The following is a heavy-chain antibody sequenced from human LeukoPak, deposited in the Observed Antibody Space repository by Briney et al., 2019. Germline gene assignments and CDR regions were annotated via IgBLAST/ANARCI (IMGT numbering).Heavy chain of an antibody. Sequence: ASVKVSCKASGGTFSSYSITWVRQAPGQGLEWMGRIIPILGTVNYAQKFQGRVTITADKPTTTAYMELSSLRSEDTAVYYCVLQLTIYFDHWGQGTLVTVSS. V-gene: IGHV1-69*08. CDR3: VLQLTIYFDH. D-gene: IGHD3-3*01. J-gene: IGHJ4*02. CDR1: GGTFSSYS. CDR2: IIPILGTV.